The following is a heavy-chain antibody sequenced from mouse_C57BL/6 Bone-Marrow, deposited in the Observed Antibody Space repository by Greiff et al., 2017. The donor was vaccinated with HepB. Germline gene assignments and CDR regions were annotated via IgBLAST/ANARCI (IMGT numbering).Heavy chain of an antibody. Sequence: VQLQQPGAELVKPGASVKLSCKASGYTFTSYWMQWVNQRPGQGLEWIGEIDPSDSYTNYNQKFKGKATLTVDTSSSTAYMQLSSLTSEDSAVYYCARWAYYYGSSYGYYWGQGTTLTVSS. CDR2: IDPSDSYT. CDR3: ARWAYYYGSSYGYY. V-gene: IGHV1-50*01. CDR1: GYTFTSYW. J-gene: IGHJ2*01. D-gene: IGHD1-1*01.